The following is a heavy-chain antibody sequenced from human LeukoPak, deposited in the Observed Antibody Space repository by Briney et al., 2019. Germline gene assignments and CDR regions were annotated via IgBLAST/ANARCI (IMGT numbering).Heavy chain of an antibody. Sequence: SETLSLTCTVSGGSISSSSYYWGWIRQPPGKGLEWIGSIYYSGSTYYNPSLKSRVTISVDTSNNQFSLRLSSVTAADTAVYYCATTTIRLGFWGQGTLVTVSS. CDR3: ATTTIRLGF. CDR1: GGSISSSSYY. J-gene: IGHJ4*02. D-gene: IGHD1-26*01. V-gene: IGHV4-39*07. CDR2: IYYSGST.